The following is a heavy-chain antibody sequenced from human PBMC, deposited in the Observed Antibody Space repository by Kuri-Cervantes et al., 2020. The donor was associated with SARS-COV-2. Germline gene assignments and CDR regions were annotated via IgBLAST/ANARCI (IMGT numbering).Heavy chain of an antibody. D-gene: IGHD5-24*01. CDR2: VYPSGGT. V-gene: IGHV4-59*10. CDR1: GGSFSGYY. Sequence: SETLSLTCAVYGGSFSGYYWSWIRQPAGKGLEWIGRVYPSGGTNNNPSLKRRVTMSVDTSKNQFSLKLTSVTAADTAVYYCARSRDGYSYNYWGQGTLVTVSS. CDR3: ARSRDGYSYNY. J-gene: IGHJ4*02.